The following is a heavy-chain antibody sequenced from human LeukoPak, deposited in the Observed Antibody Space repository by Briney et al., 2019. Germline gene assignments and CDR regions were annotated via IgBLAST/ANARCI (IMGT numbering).Heavy chain of an antibody. CDR3: ARHYGDYRRPPFDY. CDR1: GFTFSNYC. Sequence: GSLRLSCVGSGFTFSNYCLSWVRQAPGKGLGWVANIKQVGSEKYYVESVEGRFTISRDKAKKAMFLQMNSMRVEDTAVDFCARHYGDYRRPPFDYWGLGTLVTVSS. CDR2: IKQVGSEK. D-gene: IGHD4-17*01. J-gene: IGHJ4*02. V-gene: IGHV3-7*01.